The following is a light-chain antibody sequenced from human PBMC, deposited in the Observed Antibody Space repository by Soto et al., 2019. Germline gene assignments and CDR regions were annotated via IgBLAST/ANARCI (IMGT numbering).Light chain of an antibody. J-gene: IGKJ5*01. CDR3: QQYGSSPIT. CDR2: SAS. Sequence: EIVLTQSPGTLSLSPGEGATLSCRASQSVSSTSLAWYQLKPGQGPRLLIYSASSRAPGIPDRFSGSRSETDFTLTISRLEPEDFAVYYCQQYGSSPITFGQGTRLDIK. CDR1: QSVSSTS. V-gene: IGKV3-20*01.